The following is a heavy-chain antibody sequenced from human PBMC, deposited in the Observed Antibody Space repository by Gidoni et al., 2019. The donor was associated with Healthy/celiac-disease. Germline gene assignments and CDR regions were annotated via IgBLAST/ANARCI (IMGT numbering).Heavy chain of an antibody. CDR3: AREGEGGVDTAMGFDY. J-gene: IGHJ4*02. CDR2: IIPIFGTA. Sequence: PGQGLEWMGGIIPIFGTANYAQKFQGRVTITADESTSTAYMELSSLRSEDTAVYYCAREGEGGVDTAMGFDYWGQGTLVTVSS. D-gene: IGHD5-18*01. V-gene: IGHV1-69*01.